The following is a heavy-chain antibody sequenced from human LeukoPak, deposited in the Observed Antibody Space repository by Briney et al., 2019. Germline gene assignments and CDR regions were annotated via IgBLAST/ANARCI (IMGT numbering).Heavy chain of an antibody. V-gene: IGHV2-5*01. D-gene: IGHD2-2*02. CDR2: IYWNDDK. CDR1: GFSLSTSGVG. Sequence: SGPTLVNPTQTLTLTCTFSGFSLSTSGVGVGWIRQPPGKALEWLALIYWNDDKRDSPSLKSRLTITKDTSNTQVVLTMTNMDPVDTATYYCARGYCSSTSCYTFDIWGQGTMVTVSS. J-gene: IGHJ3*02. CDR3: ARGYCSSTSCYTFDI.